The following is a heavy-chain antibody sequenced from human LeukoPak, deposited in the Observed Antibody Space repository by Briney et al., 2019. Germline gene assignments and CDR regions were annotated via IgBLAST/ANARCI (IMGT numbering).Heavy chain of an antibody. CDR1: GFTFDDYG. CDR3: ARGGVYSTSAVDY. V-gene: IGHV3-20*04. J-gene: IGHJ4*02. Sequence: GGSLRLSCAASGFTFDDYGMSWVRQAPGKGLEWVSGINWNGGSTGYADSVKGRFTISRDNAKNTLYLQMNSLRAEDTAVYYCARGGVYSTSAVDYWGQGTLVTVSS. CDR2: INWNGGST. D-gene: IGHD6-6*01.